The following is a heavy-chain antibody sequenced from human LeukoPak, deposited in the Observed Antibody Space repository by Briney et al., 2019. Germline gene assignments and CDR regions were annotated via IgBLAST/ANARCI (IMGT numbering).Heavy chain of an antibody. Sequence: ASVKVSCKASGYTFTSYYMHWVRQAPGQGLEWMGLINPSGGSTSYAQKFQGRVTMTRDTSTSTVYMELSSLRSEDTAVYYCARVPIVDTAPWTYFDYWGQGTLVTVSS. CDR3: ARVPIVDTAPWTYFDY. D-gene: IGHD5-18*01. J-gene: IGHJ4*02. V-gene: IGHV1-46*01. CDR2: INPSGGST. CDR1: GYTFTSYY.